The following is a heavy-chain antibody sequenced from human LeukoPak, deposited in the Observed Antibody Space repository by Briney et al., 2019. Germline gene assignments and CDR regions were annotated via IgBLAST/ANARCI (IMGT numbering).Heavy chain of an antibody. J-gene: IGHJ4*02. Sequence: SETLSLTCTVSGGSISSYYWSWIRQPPGKGLEWIGYIYYSGSTNYNPSLKSRVTISVDTSKNQFSLKLSSVTAADTAVYYCARSIAVAGKRGLDYWGQGTLVTVSS. CDR1: GGSISSYY. CDR2: IYYSGST. CDR3: ARSIAVAGKRGLDY. D-gene: IGHD6-19*01. V-gene: IGHV4-59*12.